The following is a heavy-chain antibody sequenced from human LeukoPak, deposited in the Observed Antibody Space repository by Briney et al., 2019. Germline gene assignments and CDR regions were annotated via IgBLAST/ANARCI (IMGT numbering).Heavy chain of an antibody. CDR1: GYTLTELS. CDR2: FDPEDGET. D-gene: IGHD2-2*01. CDR3: ATGNAVDPPFDIVVVPAAMGY. V-gene: IGHV1-24*01. J-gene: IGHJ4*02. Sequence: ASVKVSCKVSGYTLTELSMHWVRQAPGKGLEWMGGFDPEDGETIYAQKFQGRVTMTEDTSTGTAYMELSSLRSEDTAVYYCATGNAVDPPFDIVVVPAAMGYWGQGTLVTVSS.